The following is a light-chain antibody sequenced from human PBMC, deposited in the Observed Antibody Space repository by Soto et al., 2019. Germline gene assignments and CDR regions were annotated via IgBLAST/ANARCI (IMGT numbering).Light chain of an antibody. CDR1: SNDVGGYNH. V-gene: IGLV2-14*01. Sequence: QSALTQPASVSGSPGQSISISCTGTSNDVGGYNHVSWYQQLPGKAPKLIIYEVYYRPSGVSNRFSGSKSGNTASLTISGLQAEDEAVYYCNSYRNTDTVIFGGGTKLTVL. CDR3: NSYRNTDTVI. CDR2: EVY. J-gene: IGLJ2*01.